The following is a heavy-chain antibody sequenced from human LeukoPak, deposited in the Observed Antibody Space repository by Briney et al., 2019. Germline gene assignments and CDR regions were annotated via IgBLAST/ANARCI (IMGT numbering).Heavy chain of an antibody. Sequence: ASVKVSRKASGGTFGNYAISWVRQASGQGLEYMGRIIPMFGIRNSTQKFQARVTLTADTSTDTVYLELNSLRSDDTAVYFCARERTWLTPFFDRWGQGTRVTVSS. V-gene: IGHV1-69*04. CDR2: IIPMFGIR. D-gene: IGHD6-19*01. CDR1: GGTFGNYA. CDR3: ARERTWLTPFFDR. J-gene: IGHJ5*02.